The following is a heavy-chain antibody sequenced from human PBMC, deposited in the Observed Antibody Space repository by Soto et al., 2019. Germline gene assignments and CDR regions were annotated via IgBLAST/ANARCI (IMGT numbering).Heavy chain of an antibody. CDR2: ISYDGSNK. V-gene: IGHV3-30*18. CDR3: AKDGASELYGYYYYGMDV. J-gene: IGHJ6*02. Sequence: QVQLVESGGGVVQPGRSLRLSCAASGFTFSSYGMHWVRQAPGKGLEWVAVISYDGSNKYYADSVKGRFTISRDNSKNTLYLQMNSLRAEDTAVYYCAKDGASELYGYYYYGMDVWGQGTTVTVSS. CDR1: GFTFSSYG. D-gene: IGHD2-2*02.